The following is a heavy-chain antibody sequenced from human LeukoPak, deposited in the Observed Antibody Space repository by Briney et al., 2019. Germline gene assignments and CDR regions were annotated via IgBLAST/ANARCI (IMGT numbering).Heavy chain of an antibody. Sequence: SETLSLTCAVYGGSFSGYYWSWIRQPPGKGLEWIGEINHSGSTNYNPSLKSRVTISVDTSKNQFSLKLSSVTAADTAVYYCARVGSSGERWPNDYRGQGTLVTVSS. D-gene: IGHD5-24*01. CDR1: GGSFSGYY. CDR3: ARVGSSGERWPNDY. CDR2: INHSGST. J-gene: IGHJ4*02. V-gene: IGHV4-34*01.